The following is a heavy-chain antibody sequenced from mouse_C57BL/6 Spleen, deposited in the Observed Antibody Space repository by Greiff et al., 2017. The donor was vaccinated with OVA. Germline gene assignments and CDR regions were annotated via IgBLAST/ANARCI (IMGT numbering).Heavy chain of an antibody. V-gene: IGHV5-17*01. J-gene: IGHJ2*01. CDR1: GFTFSDYG. D-gene: IGHD3-3*01. CDR3: ARGRGRGYFDY. Sequence: EVKLMESGGGLVKPGGSLKLSCAASGFTFSDYGMHWVRQAPEKGLEWVAYISSGSSTIYYADTVKGRFTISRDNAKNTLFLQMTSLRSEDTAMYYCARGRGRGYFDYWGQGTTLTVSS. CDR2: ISSGSSTI.